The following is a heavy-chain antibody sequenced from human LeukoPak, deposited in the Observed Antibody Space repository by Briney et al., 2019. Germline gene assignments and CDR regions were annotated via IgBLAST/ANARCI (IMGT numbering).Heavy chain of an antibody. D-gene: IGHD1-26*01. J-gene: IGHJ5*02. CDR2: IYTSGSN. V-gene: IGHV4-4*07. Sequence: PSETLSLTCTVSGGSISSYYWSWIRQPAGKGLEWIGRIYTSGSNNYNPSLKSRVTISVDTSKNQFSLKLSSVTAADTAVYYCARDPGGGMAASNWFDPWGQGTLVTVSS. CDR1: GGSISSYY. CDR3: ARDPGGGMAASNWFDP.